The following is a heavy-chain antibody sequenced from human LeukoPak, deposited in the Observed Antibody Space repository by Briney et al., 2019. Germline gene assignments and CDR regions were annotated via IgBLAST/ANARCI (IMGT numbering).Heavy chain of an antibody. CDR1: GYTFTSYY. V-gene: IGHV1-46*01. CDR3: ARGSRGWGSRLWFDP. J-gene: IGHJ5*02. CDR2: INPSGGST. Sequence: ASVKVSCKASGYTFTSYYMHWVRQAPGQGLEWMGIINPSGGSTSYAQKFQGRVTMTRNTSISTAYMELSSLRSEDTAVYYCARGSRGWGSRLWFDPWGQGTLVTVSS. D-gene: IGHD3-16*01.